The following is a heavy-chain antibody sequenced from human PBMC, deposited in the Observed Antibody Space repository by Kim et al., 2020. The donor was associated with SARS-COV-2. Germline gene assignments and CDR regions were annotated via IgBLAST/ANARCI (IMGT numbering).Heavy chain of an antibody. Sequence: GGSLRLSCAASGFTFSSYGMHWVRQAPGKGLEWVAVISYDGSNKYYADSVKGRFTISRDNSKNTLYLQMNSLRAEDTAVYYCAGYCSGGSCGGYWGQGTLVTVSS. D-gene: IGHD2-15*01. J-gene: IGHJ4*02. CDR3: AGYCSGGSCGGY. CDR1: GFTFSSYG. V-gene: IGHV3-30*03. CDR2: ISYDGSNK.